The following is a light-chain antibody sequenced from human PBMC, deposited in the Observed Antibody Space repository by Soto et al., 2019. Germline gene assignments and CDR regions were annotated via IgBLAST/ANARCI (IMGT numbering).Light chain of an antibody. J-gene: IGKJ4*02. CDR1: QSISSW. CDR3: QQYNSYSPLT. CDR2: GAS. Sequence: DIRMTQSPSTLPFSVGDRVTITCRANQSISSWLAWYQQKPGKAPNLLIYGASRLETGVPSRFSGSGSGTEFTLTISFLQPEDFAVYYCQQYNSYSPLTFGGGTKVDIK. V-gene: IGKV1-5*03.